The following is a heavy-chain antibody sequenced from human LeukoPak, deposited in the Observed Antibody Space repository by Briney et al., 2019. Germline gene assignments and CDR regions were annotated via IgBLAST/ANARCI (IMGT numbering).Heavy chain of an antibody. V-gene: IGHV3-21*04. CDR2: ISGSGSTI. CDR1: GFTFSSYA. CDR3: ARDPDDYYYYYGMDV. Sequence: GGSLRLSCAASGFTFSSYAMNWVRQAPGKGLEWVSAISGSGSTIYYADSVKGRFTISRDNAKNSLYLQMNSLGAEDTAVYYCARDPDDYYYYYGMDVWGQGTTVTVSS. J-gene: IGHJ6*02.